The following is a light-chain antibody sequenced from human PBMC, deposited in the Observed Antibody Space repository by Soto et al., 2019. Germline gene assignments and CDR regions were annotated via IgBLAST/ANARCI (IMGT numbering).Light chain of an antibody. Sequence: EIVMTQSPATLSVSPGERATLSCRASQRLSSNLAWYQQKPGQAPRLLIYGVSTRATGVPARFSGSGSGTEFTLTISSLQAEDVAIYYCQEYLSTVLIFGGGTKVEI. CDR1: QRLSSN. CDR3: QEYLSTVLI. V-gene: IGKV3-15*01. CDR2: GVS. J-gene: IGKJ4*01.